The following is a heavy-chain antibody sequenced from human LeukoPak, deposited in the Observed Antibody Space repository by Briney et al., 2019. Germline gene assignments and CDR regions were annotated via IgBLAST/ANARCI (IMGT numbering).Heavy chain of an antibody. CDR3: ARAAYDSNGFTANHDY. D-gene: IGHD3-22*01. Sequence: GGSLRLSCAASGFTFSSSWMSWARQAPGKGLEWVSVLYSDGTTYYADSVKGRFTISRDNSKNTLYLQMNNLRAEDTAVYYCARAAYDSNGFTANHDYWGQGTLVTVSS. V-gene: IGHV3-53*01. CDR1: GFTFSSSW. J-gene: IGHJ4*02. CDR2: LYSDGTT.